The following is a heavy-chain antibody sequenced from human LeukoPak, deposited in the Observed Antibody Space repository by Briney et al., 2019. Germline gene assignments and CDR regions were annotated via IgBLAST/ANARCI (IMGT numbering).Heavy chain of an antibody. CDR3: ASFIVAGGTNDY. CDR2: INPNSGGT. J-gene: IGHJ4*02. CDR1: GYTFTGYY. V-gene: IGHV1-2*02. D-gene: IGHD6-19*01. Sequence: ASVKVSCKASGYTFTGYYMHWVRQAPGQGLEWTGWINPNSGGTNYAQKFQGRVTMTRDTSISTAYMELSRLRSDDTAVYYCASFIVAGGTNDYWGQGTLVTVSS.